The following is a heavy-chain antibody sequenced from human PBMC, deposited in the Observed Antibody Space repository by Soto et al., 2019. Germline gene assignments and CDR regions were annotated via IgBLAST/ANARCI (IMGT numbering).Heavy chain of an antibody. CDR3: VREKAVASTGWFDP. D-gene: IGHD6-19*01. V-gene: IGHV4-4*07. Sequence: SETLSLTCTVSGDSFSSYYWSWIRQPAGEGLEWIGRIYTSGSTNYNPSLKSRVTMSVDTSKNQFSLKLSSVTAADTAMYYCVREKAVASTGWFDPWGQGTLVTVSS. J-gene: IGHJ5*02. CDR1: GDSFSSYY. CDR2: IYTSGST.